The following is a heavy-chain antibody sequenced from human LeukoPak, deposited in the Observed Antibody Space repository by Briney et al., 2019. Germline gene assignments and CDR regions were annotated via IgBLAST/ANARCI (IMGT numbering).Heavy chain of an antibody. CDR1: GYTFTGYY. D-gene: IGHD3-10*01. Sequence: ASVKVSCKASGYTFTGYYMHWVRQAPGQGLEWMGWINPNSGGTNYAQKFQGRVTMTRDTSISTAYMELSRLRSDDTAVYYCASAYGSGSYYDPNFDYWGQGTLVTVSS. J-gene: IGHJ4*02. CDR2: INPNSGGT. CDR3: ASAYGSGSYYDPNFDY. V-gene: IGHV1-2*02.